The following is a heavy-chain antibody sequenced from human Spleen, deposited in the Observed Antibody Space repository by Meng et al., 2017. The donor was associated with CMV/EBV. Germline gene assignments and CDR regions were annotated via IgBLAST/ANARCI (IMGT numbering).Heavy chain of an antibody. Sequence: QVQLVQSGAEVKKPGASVKVSCKASGYTFTSYYMHWVRQAPGQGLEWMGIINPSGGSTSYAQKFQGRVTMTRDTSTSTVYMELSSLRSEDTAVYYCARFPDPKMATKPYYFDYWGQGTLVTVSS. CDR3: ARFPDPKMATKPYYFDY. V-gene: IGHV1-46*01. CDR2: INPSGGST. J-gene: IGHJ4*02. CDR1: GYTFTSYY. D-gene: IGHD5-24*01.